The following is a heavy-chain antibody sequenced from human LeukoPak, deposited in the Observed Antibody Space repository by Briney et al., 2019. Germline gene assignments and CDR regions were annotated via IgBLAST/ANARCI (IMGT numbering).Heavy chain of an antibody. CDR3: ARGPSLGGRKYYFDY. Sequence: PSETLSLTCTVSGGSISSSDYYWGWIRQPPGKGLEWIGSIHYSGSTYYNPSLKSRVTMSVDTSKNQFSLKLSSVTAADTAVYYCARGPSLGGRKYYFDYWGQGTLVTVSS. J-gene: IGHJ4*02. D-gene: IGHD3-16*01. CDR2: IHYSGST. CDR1: GGSISSSDYY. V-gene: IGHV4-39*07.